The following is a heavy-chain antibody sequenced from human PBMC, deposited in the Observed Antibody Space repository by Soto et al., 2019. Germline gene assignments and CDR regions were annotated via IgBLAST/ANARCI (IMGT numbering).Heavy chain of an antibody. J-gene: IGHJ4*02. V-gene: IGHV4-31*03. CDR1: GGSISSGGYY. D-gene: IGHD6-19*01. CDR3: ARSVAVPGAHIDY. CDR2: IYYSGST. Sequence: SETLSLTCTVSGGSISSGGYYWSWIRQHPGKGLEWIGYIYYSGSTYYNPSLKSRVTIPVDTSKNQFSLKLSSVTAADTAVYYCARSVAVPGAHIDYWGQGTQVTVSS.